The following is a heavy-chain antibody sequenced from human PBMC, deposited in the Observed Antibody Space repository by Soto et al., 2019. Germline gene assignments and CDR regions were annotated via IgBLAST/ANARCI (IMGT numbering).Heavy chain of an antibody. J-gene: IGHJ4*02. CDR3: ARGERSGYVAN. Sequence: QVQLQQWGAGLLKPSETLSLTCAVYGGSFSGYYWSWIRQPPGKGLEWIGEINHSGITNYNPSLKSRVTISVDTSENQFSLKLSSVTVADTAVYYCARGERSGYVANWGQGTLVTVSS. V-gene: IGHV4-34*01. D-gene: IGHD5-12*01. CDR1: GGSFSGYY. CDR2: INHSGIT.